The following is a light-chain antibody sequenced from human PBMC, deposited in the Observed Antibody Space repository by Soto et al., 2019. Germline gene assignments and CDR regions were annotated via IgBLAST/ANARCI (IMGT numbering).Light chain of an antibody. Sequence: DIQMTQSPSTLSASVGDRVTITCRASQSITSWLAWYQQRPGKAPNLLIFKASSLKSGVPSRFSGSGSGTELNLTISSLQPDDFATYYCQHYNSYLLTFGQGTKLDIK. CDR3: QHYNSYLLT. CDR2: KAS. CDR1: QSITSW. V-gene: IGKV1-5*03. J-gene: IGKJ1*01.